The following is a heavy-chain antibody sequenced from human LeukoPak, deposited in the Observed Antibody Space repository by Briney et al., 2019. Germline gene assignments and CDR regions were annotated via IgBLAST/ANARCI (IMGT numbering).Heavy chain of an antibody. CDR3: ARVGVGATLYYFDH. Sequence: GGSLRLSCAASGFTFSSYSMNWVRQAPGKGLEWVSSISSSSSYIYYADSVKGRFTISRDNAKNSLYLQMNSLRAEDTAVYYCARVGVGATLYYFDHWGQGTLVTVSS. CDR2: ISSSSSYI. D-gene: IGHD1-26*01. V-gene: IGHV3-21*01. CDR1: GFTFSSYS. J-gene: IGHJ4*02.